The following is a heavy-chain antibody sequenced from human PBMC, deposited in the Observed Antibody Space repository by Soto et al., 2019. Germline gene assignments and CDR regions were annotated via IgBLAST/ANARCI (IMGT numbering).Heavy chain of an antibody. V-gene: IGHV4-39*07. D-gene: IGHD3-10*01. Sequence: SETLSLTCTVSGGSISSSSYYWGWIRQPPGKGLEWIGSIYYSGSTNYNPSLKSRVTISVDTSKNQFSLKLSSVTAADTAVYYCARGRRIWFGELTFSAWFDPWGQGTLVTVSS. CDR1: GGSISSSSYY. CDR3: ARGRRIWFGELTFSAWFDP. J-gene: IGHJ5*02. CDR2: IYYSGST.